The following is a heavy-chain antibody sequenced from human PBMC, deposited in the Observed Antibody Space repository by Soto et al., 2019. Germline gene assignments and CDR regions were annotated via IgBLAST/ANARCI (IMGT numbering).Heavy chain of an antibody. CDR2: IYYSGST. D-gene: IGHD3-3*01. V-gene: IGHV4-39*01. J-gene: IGHJ4*02. CDR3: ARRSAFWSGLTPYDY. Sequence: SETLSLTCTVSVGSISSSSYYWGWILQPPGKGLEWIGSIYYSGSTYYNPSLKSRVTISVDTSKNQFSLKLSSVTAADTAVYYCARRSAFWSGLTPYDYWGQGTLVTVSS. CDR1: VGSISSSSYY.